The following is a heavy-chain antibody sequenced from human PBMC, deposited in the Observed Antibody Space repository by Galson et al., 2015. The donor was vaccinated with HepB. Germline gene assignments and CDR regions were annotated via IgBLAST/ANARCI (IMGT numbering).Heavy chain of an antibody. CDR1: GFTFSSYS. D-gene: IGHD2-15*01. CDR2: ISSSSSYI. J-gene: IGHJ4*02. CDR3: ARGYCSGGSCGFDY. V-gene: IGHV3-21*01. Sequence: SLRLSCAASGFTFSSYSMNWVRQAPGKGLEWVSSISSSSSYIYYADSVKGRFTISRDNAKNSLYLQMNSLRAEDTAVYYCARGYCSGGSCGFDYWGQGTLVTVSS.